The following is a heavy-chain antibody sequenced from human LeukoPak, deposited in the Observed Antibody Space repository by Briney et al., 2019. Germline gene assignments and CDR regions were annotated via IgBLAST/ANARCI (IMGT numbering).Heavy chain of an antibody. CDR2: INSGGSGT. D-gene: IGHD7-27*01. CDR1: GFPLSSYW. V-gene: IGHV3-74*01. J-gene: IGHJ4*02. Sequence: GGPLRLSCAASGFPLSSYWMHWVRQAPGKGLVWVSRINSGGSGTSYADSVEGRFTISRDNVKNTLYLQMNSLRAEDTAVYYCASSLGPLPHYWGQGTLVTVSS. CDR3: ASSLGPLPHY.